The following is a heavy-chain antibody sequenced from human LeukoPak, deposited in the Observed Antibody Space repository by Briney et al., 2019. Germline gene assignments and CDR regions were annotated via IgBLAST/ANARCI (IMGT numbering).Heavy chain of an antibody. V-gene: IGHV3-23*01. CDR1: GFTFSSND. J-gene: IGHJ4*02. Sequence: PGGSLRLSCAASGFTFSSNDMSWVRQTPGKGLEWVSGISGSNGITYYADPVKGRFTISRDNSKNTLYLQMHSLRVEDTAVYYCARPWGYDSSGYFAWPFDYWGQGTLVTVSS. CDR2: ISGSNGIT. D-gene: IGHD3-22*01. CDR3: ARPWGYDSSGYFAWPFDY.